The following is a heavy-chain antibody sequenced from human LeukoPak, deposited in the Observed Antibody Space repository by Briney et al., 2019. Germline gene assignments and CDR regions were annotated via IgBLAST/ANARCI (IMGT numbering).Heavy chain of an antibody. V-gene: IGHV4-34*01. J-gene: IGHJ3*02. CDR2: IYYSGST. Sequence: SETLSLTCAVYGGSFSGYYWSWIRQPPGKGLEWIGSIYYSGSTYYNPSLKSRVTISVDTSKNQFSLKLSSVTAADTAVYYCAREKYYDSRGYQYVKGFDIWGQGTMVTVSS. CDR3: AREKYYDSRGYQYVKGFDI. D-gene: IGHD3-22*01. CDR1: GGSFSGYY.